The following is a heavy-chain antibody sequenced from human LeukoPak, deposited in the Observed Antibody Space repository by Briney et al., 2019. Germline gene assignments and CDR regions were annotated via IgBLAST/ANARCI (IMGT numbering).Heavy chain of an antibody. D-gene: IGHD4-17*01. J-gene: IGHJ4*02. CDR2: ISWNSGSI. V-gene: IGHV3-9*01. CDR3: AKGLSGDYDQGYFDY. CDR1: GFTFDDYA. Sequence: GGSLRLSCAASGFTFDDYAMHWVRQAPGKGLEWVSGISWNSGSIGYADSVKGRFTIPRDNAKNSLYLQMNSLRAEDTALYYCAKGLSGDYDQGYFDYWGQGTLVTVSS.